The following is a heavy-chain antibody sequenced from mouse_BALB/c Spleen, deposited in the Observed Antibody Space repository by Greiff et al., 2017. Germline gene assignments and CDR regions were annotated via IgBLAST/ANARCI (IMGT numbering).Heavy chain of an antibody. CDR1: GYTFTSYW. CDR2: INPSTGYT. Sequence: QVQLKESGAELAKPGASVKMSCKASGYTFTSYWMHWVKQRPGQGLEWIGYINPSTGYTEYNQKFKDKATLTADKSSSTAYMQLSSLTSEDSAVYYCATTGKVSYFDYWGQGTTLTVSS. CDR3: ATTGKVSYFDY. D-gene: IGHD4-1*02. J-gene: IGHJ2*01. V-gene: IGHV1-7*01.